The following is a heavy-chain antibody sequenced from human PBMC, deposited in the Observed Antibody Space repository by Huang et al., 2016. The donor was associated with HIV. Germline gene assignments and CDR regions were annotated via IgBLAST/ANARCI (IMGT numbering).Heavy chain of an antibody. V-gene: IGHV3-74*03. CDR1: GFTFSSYW. Sequence: EVQLVESGGGLVQPGGSLRLSCAASGFTFSSYWMHWGRQAPGKGLVWRSRINNDCSSTTYADSVKGRITISRDNARNTMYLQMTTLSAGDTAVYYCARHRSSGGVEEAFDIWGPGTLVTVAS. CDR2: INNDCSST. D-gene: IGHD2-8*02. J-gene: IGHJ3*02. CDR3: ARHRSSGGVEEAFDI.